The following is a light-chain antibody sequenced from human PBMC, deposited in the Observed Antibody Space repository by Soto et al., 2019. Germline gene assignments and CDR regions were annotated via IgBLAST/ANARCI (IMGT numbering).Light chain of an antibody. J-gene: IGKJ1*01. CDR3: QQYNNWPQT. Sequence: EIVLTQSPGTLSLSPGERATLSCRASQSVSSSYLAWYQQNPGQAPRLLIYRASTTAPGIPARFSGSGSGTEFTLTIRRLLSEDFAVYYCQQYNNWPQTFGQGTQVDIK. V-gene: IGKV3-15*01. CDR2: RAS. CDR1: QSVSSSY.